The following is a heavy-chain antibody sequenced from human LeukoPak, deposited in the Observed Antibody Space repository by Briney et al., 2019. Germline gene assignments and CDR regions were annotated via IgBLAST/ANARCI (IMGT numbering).Heavy chain of an antibody. CDR1: GFTFIRYD. CDR2: IGGGGATT. V-gene: IGHV3-23*01. J-gene: IGHJ6*03. D-gene: IGHD1-14*01. Sequence: GGSLRLSCAASGFTFIRYDMTWVRQAPGKGLEWVSGIGGGGATTFSTDSVKGRFTISRDNSKNTLYLEMDYLRAEDTAVYYCARGRRTATKPFYYYMDVWGKWTTVTVSS. CDR3: ARGRRTATKPFYYYMDV.